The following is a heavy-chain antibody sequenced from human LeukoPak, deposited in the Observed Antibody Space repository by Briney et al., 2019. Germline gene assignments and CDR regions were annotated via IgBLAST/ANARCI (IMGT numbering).Heavy chain of an antibody. CDR3: ARDRAIKYCGGDCYSKQDAFDI. V-gene: IGHV4-4*07. CDR1: GGSISSYY. D-gene: IGHD2-21*02. J-gene: IGHJ3*02. CDR2: IYTSGST. Sequence: SETLSLTCTVSGGSISSYYWSWIRQPAGKGLEWIGRIYTSGSTNYNPSLKSRVTMSVDTSKNQFSLKLSSVTAADTAVYYCARDRAIKYCGGDCYSKQDAFDIWGQGTMVTVSS.